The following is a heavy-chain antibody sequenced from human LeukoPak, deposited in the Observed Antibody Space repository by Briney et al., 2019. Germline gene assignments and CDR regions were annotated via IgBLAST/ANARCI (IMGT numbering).Heavy chain of an antibody. CDR1: GLTFTSHT. J-gene: IGHJ4*02. V-gene: IGHV3-48*02. D-gene: IGHD5-12*01. CDR2: ISSGVSAK. Sequence: GGALRLSRAASGLTFTSHTMNAVRQAPGKGLEWLSYISSGVSAKYYADTVKGRFTFSRDNAENSLYRQRISLRDEESAIYYGARLVAPRWFDDWGQGTLVTVSS. CDR3: ARLVAPRWFDD.